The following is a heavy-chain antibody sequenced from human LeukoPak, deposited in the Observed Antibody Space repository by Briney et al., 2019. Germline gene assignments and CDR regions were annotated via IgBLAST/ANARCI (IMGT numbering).Heavy chain of an antibody. J-gene: IGHJ4*02. Sequence: SETLSLTCTVSGGSISSYYWSWIRQPPGKGLEWIGYIYHSGSTNSNPSLKSRVTISVDTSKNQFSLKLSSVTAADTAVYYCARDRMGSATSGFDYWGQGTLVTVSS. CDR2: IYHSGST. CDR3: ARDRMGSATSGFDY. V-gene: IGHV4-59*01. CDR1: GGSISSYY. D-gene: IGHD1-26*01.